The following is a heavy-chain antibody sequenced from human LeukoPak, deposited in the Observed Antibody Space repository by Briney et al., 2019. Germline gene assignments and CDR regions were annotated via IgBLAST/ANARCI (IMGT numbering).Heavy chain of an antibody. D-gene: IGHD3-16*01. J-gene: IGHJ6*02. CDR3: ARAPPSGGTVYYYYYGMDV. CDR2: IYSGGST. CDR1: GFTVSSSY. V-gene: IGHV3-53*01. Sequence: GGSLRLSWAASGFTVSSSYMSWVRQAPGKGLEWVSIIYSGGSTYYADSVKGRFSISRDNSKNTLYLQMNSLRAEDTAVYYCARAPPSGGTVYYYYYGMDVWGQGTTVTVSS.